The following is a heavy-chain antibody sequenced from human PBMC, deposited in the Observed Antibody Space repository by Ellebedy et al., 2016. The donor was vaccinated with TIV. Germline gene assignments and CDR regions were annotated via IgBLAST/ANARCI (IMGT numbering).Heavy chain of an antibody. CDR3: ARGRVPAFAERGWFDP. Sequence: SETLSLXCAVYGGSFSGYYWSWIRQPPGKGLEWIGEINHSGSTNYNPSLKSRVTISVDTSKNQFSLKLSSVTAADTAVYYCARGRVPAFAERGWFDPWGQGTLVTVSS. J-gene: IGHJ5*02. CDR1: GGSFSGYY. CDR2: INHSGST. V-gene: IGHV4-34*01. D-gene: IGHD2-2*01.